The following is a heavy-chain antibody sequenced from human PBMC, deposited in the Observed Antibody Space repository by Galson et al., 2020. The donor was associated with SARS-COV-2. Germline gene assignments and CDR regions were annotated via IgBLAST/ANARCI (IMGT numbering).Heavy chain of an antibody. D-gene: IGHD3-10*01. CDR1: GFYVGTNY. CDR3: ARGIDVGTAIDYYYYGMDV. J-gene: IGHJ6*02. CDR2: LYPGGGP. V-gene: IGHV3-53*01. Sequence: GGSLRLSCAASGFYVGTNYMSWVRQAPGKGLEWVSILYPGGGPYYVASVKGRFSISRDNSPNTLYLQLNSLRAEDTAVYYCARGIDVGTAIDYYYYGMDVWGRGTTVTVSS.